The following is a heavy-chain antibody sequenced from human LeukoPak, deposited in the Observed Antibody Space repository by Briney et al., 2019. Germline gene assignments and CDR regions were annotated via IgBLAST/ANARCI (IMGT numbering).Heavy chain of an antibody. D-gene: IGHD3-3*01. CDR3: ARGRGPLRSRFDY. CDR2: IYYSGST. Sequence: PSETLSLTCTVSGGSISSSSYYWGWIRQPPGKGLEWIGSIYYSGSTNYNPSLKSRVTISVDTSKNQFSLKLSSVTAADTAVYYCARGRGPLRSRFDYWGQGTLVTVSS. J-gene: IGHJ4*02. V-gene: IGHV4-39*07. CDR1: GGSISSSSYY.